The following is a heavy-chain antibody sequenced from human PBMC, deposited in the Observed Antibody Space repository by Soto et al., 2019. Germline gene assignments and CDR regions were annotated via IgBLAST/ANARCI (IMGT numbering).Heavy chain of an antibody. Sequence: PGGSLRLSCAGSGFTFSNYGLHWVRQAPGKGLDWVSFISFDGSHKYYADSVKGRFTISRDNSNNMLYLQMDSLTTEDTAVYYCAKDGAPRYCSRSSCHPAGAYWGQGTLVNVS. CDR1: GFTFSNYG. V-gene: IGHV3-30*18. J-gene: IGHJ4*02. D-gene: IGHD2-15*01. CDR3: AKDGAPRYCSRSSCHPAGAY. CDR2: ISFDGSHK.